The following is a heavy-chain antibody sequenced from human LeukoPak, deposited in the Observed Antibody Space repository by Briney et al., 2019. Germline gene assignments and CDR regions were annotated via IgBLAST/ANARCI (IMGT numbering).Heavy chain of an antibody. CDR3: AAYCSGGSCYSG. V-gene: IGHV4-34*01. CDR1: GGSFSGYY. J-gene: IGHJ4*02. D-gene: IGHD2-15*01. CDR2: INHSGST. Sequence: SETLSLTCAVCGGSFSGYYWSWIRQPPGKGLEWIGEINHSGSTNYNPSLKSRVTISVDTSKNQFSLKLSSVTAADTAVYYCAAYCSGGSCYSGWGQGTLVTVSS.